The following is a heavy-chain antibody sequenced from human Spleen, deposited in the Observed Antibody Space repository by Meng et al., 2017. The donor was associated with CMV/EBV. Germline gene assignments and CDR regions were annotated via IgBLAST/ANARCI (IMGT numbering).Heavy chain of an antibody. V-gene: IGHV3-11*04. J-gene: IGHJ4*02. Sequence: GESLKISCAASGFTFSDYYMSWIRQAPGKGLEWVSYISSSGSTIYYADSVKGRFTISRDNAKNSLYLQMNSLRPEDTAVYYCAREGRLSGYYFDYWGQGILVTVSS. CDR1: GFTFSDYY. CDR2: ISSSGSTI. CDR3: AREGRLSGYYFDY.